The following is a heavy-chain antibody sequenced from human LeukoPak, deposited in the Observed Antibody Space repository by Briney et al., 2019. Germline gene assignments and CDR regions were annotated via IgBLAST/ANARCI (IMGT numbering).Heavy chain of an antibody. Sequence: ASVKVSCKASGYTFTGYYIHWVRLAPGQGLEWMGWINPNSGGTNSAQKLKGRVTMTRDTSITTVYMELSRLRSDDTAVYYCASPQEYCSGGSCYSYDYWGQGTLVTVSS. V-gene: IGHV1-2*02. CDR2: INPNSGGT. CDR3: ASPQEYCSGGSCYSYDY. D-gene: IGHD2-15*01. J-gene: IGHJ4*02. CDR1: GYTFTGYY.